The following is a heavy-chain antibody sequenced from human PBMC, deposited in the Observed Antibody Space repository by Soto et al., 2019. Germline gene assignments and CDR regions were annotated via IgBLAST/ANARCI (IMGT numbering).Heavy chain of an antibody. J-gene: IGHJ4*02. CDR1: GFTFSTYG. Sequence: GGSLRLSCAASGFTFSTYGMHWVRQAPGKGLERVAVTSSDGNDKYHADSVKGRFTISRDNSRNTLYLQMNSLRAEDTAIYYCAKDSGRGSADYYFDCWGQGTLVTVSS. CDR3: AKDSGRGSADYYFDC. CDR2: TSSDGNDK. D-gene: IGHD3-10*01. V-gene: IGHV3-30*18.